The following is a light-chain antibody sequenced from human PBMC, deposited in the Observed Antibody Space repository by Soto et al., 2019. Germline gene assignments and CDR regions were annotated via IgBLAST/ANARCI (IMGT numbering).Light chain of an antibody. J-gene: IGKJ5*01. Sequence: DIQLTQSPSFLSASVGDRVTITCRASQAISSYLAWYQQQPGKAPKLLIYAASTLQSGVPSRFSGSGSGTEFTLKISPLQPEDFATYYCQQLDSNPVTFGQGTRVEIK. CDR1: QAISSY. CDR3: QQLDSNPVT. V-gene: IGKV1-9*01. CDR2: AAS.